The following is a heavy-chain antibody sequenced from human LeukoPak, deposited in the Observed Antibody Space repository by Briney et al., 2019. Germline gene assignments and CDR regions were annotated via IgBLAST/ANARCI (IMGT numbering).Heavy chain of an antibody. Sequence: ASVKVSCKASGYTFTGYYLYWIRQAPGQGLEWMGWIKSDSGGTKSAQKFQDRVTMTRDTSISTAYMELSGLISRDTAMYYCATNTAGSSFDYWGQGTLVTVSS. CDR2: IKSDSGGT. V-gene: IGHV1-2*02. CDR1: GYTFTGYY. D-gene: IGHD2-2*01. J-gene: IGHJ4*02. CDR3: ATNTAGSSFDY.